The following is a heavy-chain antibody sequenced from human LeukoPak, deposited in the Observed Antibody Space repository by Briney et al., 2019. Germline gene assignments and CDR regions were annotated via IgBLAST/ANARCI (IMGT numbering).Heavy chain of an antibody. CDR3: ARVYYYDSSGYTDAFDI. CDR1: GYTFTSYD. CDR2: MNPNSGNT. J-gene: IGHJ3*02. D-gene: IGHD3-22*01. Sequence: AASVKVSCKASGYTFTSYDINWVRQATGQGLEWMGWMNPNSGNTGYAQKFQGRVTMTRNTSISTAYMELSSLRSEDTAVYYCARVYYYDSSGYTDAFDIWGQGTMVTVSS. V-gene: IGHV1-8*01.